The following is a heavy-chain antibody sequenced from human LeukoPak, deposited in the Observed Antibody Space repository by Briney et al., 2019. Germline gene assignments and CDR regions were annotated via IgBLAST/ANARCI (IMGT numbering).Heavy chain of an antibody. CDR3: AGGGYSGYDLFDY. CDR1: GGSISSYY. J-gene: IGHJ4*02. D-gene: IGHD5-12*01. CDR2: IYYSGST. Sequence: SETLSLTCTVSGGSISSYYWSWIRQPPGKGLEWIGYIYYSGSTNYNPSLKSRVTISVDTSKNQFSLKLSSVTAADTAVYYCAGGGYSGYDLFDYWGQGTLVTVSS. V-gene: IGHV4-59*01.